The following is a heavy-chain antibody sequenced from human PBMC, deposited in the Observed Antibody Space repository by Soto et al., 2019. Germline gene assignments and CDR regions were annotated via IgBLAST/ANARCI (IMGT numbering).Heavy chain of an antibody. J-gene: IGHJ6*02. Sequence: SVKVSCKASGGTFSSYAISWVRQAPGQGLEWMGGIIPIFGTANYAQKFQGRVTITADKSTSTAYMELSSLRSEDTAVYYCARDEGRRRYFGWLLIDYYYGMDVWGQGTTVTVSS. CDR2: IIPIFGTA. CDR3: ARDEGRRRYFGWLLIDYYYGMDV. D-gene: IGHD3-9*01. V-gene: IGHV1-69*06. CDR1: GGTFSSYA.